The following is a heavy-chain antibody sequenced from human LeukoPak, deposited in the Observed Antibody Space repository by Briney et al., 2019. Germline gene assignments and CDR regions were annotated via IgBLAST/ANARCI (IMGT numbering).Heavy chain of an antibody. CDR3: AKDRGSDSSGWNYFDY. CDR2: IYSGGST. CDR1: GFTVSSNY. J-gene: IGHJ4*02. D-gene: IGHD6-19*01. V-gene: IGHV3-66*01. Sequence: GGSLRLSCAASGFTVSSNYMSWVRQAPGKGLEWVSVIYSGGSTYYADSVKGRFTISRDNSKNTLYLQMNSLRAEDTAVYYCAKDRGSDSSGWNYFDYWGQGTLVTVSS.